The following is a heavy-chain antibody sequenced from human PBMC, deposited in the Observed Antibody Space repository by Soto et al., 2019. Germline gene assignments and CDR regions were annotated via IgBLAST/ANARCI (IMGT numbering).Heavy chain of an antibody. CDR3: ARAYGDLDV. CDR2: MNPKSGYT. J-gene: IGHJ6*02. Sequence: QVQLVQSGAEVKKPGASVKVSCKASGYTFSSYDINWVRQATGQGLEWMGWMNPKSGYTGYAQKFQGRVTMTRDTPISKAYMEVSSLRSEDTAIYYCARAYGDLDVWGQGTTVTVSS. CDR1: GYTFSSYD. D-gene: IGHD2-21*01. V-gene: IGHV1-8*01.